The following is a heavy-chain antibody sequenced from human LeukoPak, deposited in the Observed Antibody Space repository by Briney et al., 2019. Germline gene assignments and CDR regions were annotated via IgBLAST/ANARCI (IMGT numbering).Heavy chain of an antibody. V-gene: IGHV3-23*01. J-gene: IGHJ4*02. D-gene: IGHD3-22*01. CDR3: ARLTYYYDSSGYWSEIYFDY. Sequence: GGSLRLSCAASGFTFSSYAMSWVRQAPGKGLEWVSAISGSGGSTYYADSVKGRFTISRDNSKNTLYLQMNSLRAEDTAVYYCARLTYYYDSSGYWSEIYFDYWGQGTLVTVSS. CDR2: ISGSGGST. CDR1: GFTFSSYA.